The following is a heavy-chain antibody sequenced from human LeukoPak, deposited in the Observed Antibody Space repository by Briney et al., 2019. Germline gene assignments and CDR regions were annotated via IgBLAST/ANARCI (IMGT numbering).Heavy chain of an antibody. CDR3: AREGSYISSEDY. J-gene: IGHJ4*02. V-gene: IGHV3-74*01. Sequence: QAGGSLRLSCAASGSNLSNYWMHWVRQAPGKGLVWVSRINGDGRSTSYADSVKGRFTISRDNAKNTLYLQMNSLRAEDTAVYYCAREGSYISSEDYWGQGTLVTVSS. D-gene: IGHD6-6*01. CDR1: GSNLSNYW. CDR2: INGDGRST.